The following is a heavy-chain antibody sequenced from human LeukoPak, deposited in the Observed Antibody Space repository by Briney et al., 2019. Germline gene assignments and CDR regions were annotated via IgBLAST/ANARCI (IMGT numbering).Heavy chain of an antibody. D-gene: IGHD3-10*01. CDR3: ARVAGHDIRGLITYYFDD. CDR1: GFTFSSYW. Sequence: PGGSLRLSCAASGFTFSSYWMHWVRQAPGKGLVWVSRINSDGSSTSYADSVKGRFTISRDNAKNTLYLQMNSLRAEDTAVYYCARVAGHDIRGLITYYFDDWGQGTLVTASS. V-gene: IGHV3-74*01. J-gene: IGHJ4*02. CDR2: INSDGSST.